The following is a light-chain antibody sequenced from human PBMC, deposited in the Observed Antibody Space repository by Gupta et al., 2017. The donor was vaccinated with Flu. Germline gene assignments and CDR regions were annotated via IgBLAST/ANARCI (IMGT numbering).Light chain of an antibody. CDR2: AAS. J-gene: IGKJ4*01. V-gene: IGKV1-12*01. CDR1: QGIRSW. CDR3: QQANSFPLT. Sequence: DIQMTQSPSSVSASIGDRVTITCRASQGIRSWVAWYQQKPGKAPKILVYAASRLHSGVSSRFSGSGSGTDFTLTISDLQPEDFATYYCQQANSFPLTFGGGTKVEIK.